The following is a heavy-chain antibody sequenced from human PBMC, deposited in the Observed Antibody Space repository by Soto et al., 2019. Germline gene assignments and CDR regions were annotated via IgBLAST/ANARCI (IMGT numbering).Heavy chain of an antibody. Sequence: GGSLRLSCAASGFTFSDYYMSWIRQAPGKGLEWVSYISSSGSTIYYADSVKGRFTISRDNAKNSLYLQMNRLRAEDTAVYYCARDLKDIVVVVAAQDDAFDIWGQGTMVTVSS. J-gene: IGHJ3*02. CDR1: GFTFSDYY. V-gene: IGHV3-11*01. D-gene: IGHD2-15*01. CDR3: ARDLKDIVVVVAAQDDAFDI. CDR2: ISSSGSTI.